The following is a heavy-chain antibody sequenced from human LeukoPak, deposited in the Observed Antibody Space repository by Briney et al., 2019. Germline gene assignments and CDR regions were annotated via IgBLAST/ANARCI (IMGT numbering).Heavy chain of an antibody. CDR1: GFTFSSYA. J-gene: IGHJ4*02. CDR2: IKEDGSEK. V-gene: IGHV3-7*01. Sequence: GGSLRLSCAGSGFTFSSYAMTWVRQAPGKGLEWVANIKEDGSEKNYVDSVKGRFTISRDNAENSVYLQMNDLRAEDTGVYYCVTKEPSTSGWSYWGQGTLVTVSS. D-gene: IGHD6-19*01. CDR3: VTKEPSTSGWSY.